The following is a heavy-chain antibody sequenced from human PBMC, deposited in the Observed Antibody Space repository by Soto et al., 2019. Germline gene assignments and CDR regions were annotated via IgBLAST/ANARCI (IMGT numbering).Heavy chain of an antibody. D-gene: IGHD3-10*01. Sequence: GGSLRLSCAASGFTFSSYAMSWVRQAPGKGLEWVSAISGSGGSTYYADSVKGRFTISRDNSKNTLYLQMNSLRAEDTAVYYCAKLLWFGEEVFWEDGMDVWGQGTTVTVSS. V-gene: IGHV3-23*01. CDR3: AKLLWFGEEVFWEDGMDV. J-gene: IGHJ6*02. CDR1: GFTFSSYA. CDR2: ISGSGGST.